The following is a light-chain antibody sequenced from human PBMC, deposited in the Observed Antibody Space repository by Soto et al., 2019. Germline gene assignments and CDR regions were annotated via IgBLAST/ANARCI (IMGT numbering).Light chain of an antibody. V-gene: IGKV2-30*01. CDR1: CSRIFSDGNTY. CDR2: KVC. CDR3: MQGTHWPPIT. J-gene: IGKJ5*01. Sequence: DAVLPQSPLSLPVTLGTSGSISGRSRCSRIFSDGNTYLSRIPQRPCKSPRRLIYKVCKRDSGVPDRFSGSESGTEFTLKISRVEAEDVGVYYSMQGTHWPPITLGQGTRLENK.